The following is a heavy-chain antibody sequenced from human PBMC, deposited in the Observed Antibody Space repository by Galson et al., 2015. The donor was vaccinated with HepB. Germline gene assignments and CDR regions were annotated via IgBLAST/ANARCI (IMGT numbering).Heavy chain of an antibody. CDR1: GFTFSSYA. CDR3: AKDGNPAVAGTIVTYYFDY. D-gene: IGHD6-19*01. CDR2: ISGSGGST. J-gene: IGHJ4*02. V-gene: IGHV3-23*01. Sequence: SLRLSCAASGFTFSSYAMSWVRQAPGKGLEWVSAISGSGGSTYYADSVKGRFTISRDNSKNTLYLQMNSLRAEDTAVYYCAKDGNPAVAGTIVTYYFDYWGQGTLVTVSS.